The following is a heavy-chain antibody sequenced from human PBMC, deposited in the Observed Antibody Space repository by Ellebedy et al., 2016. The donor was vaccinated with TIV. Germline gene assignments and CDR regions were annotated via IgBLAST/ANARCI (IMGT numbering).Heavy chain of an antibody. CDR3: AKGRGGGSDSSAPRYYFDY. CDR2: INNSGMRT. D-gene: IGHD3-22*01. CDR1: GFTFTSYA. J-gene: IGHJ4*02. Sequence: PGGSLRLSCAASGFTFTSYAMSWVRQAPGKGLEWVSTINNSGMRTYYADSVEGRFGISRDNSKKTLSLQMNSLRAEDAAVYYGAKGRGGGSDSSAPRYYFDYWGLGTLVTVSS. V-gene: IGHV3-23*01.